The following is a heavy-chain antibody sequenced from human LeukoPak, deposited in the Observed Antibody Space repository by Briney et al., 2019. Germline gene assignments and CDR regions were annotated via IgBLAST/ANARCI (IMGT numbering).Heavy chain of an antibody. J-gene: IGHJ4*02. V-gene: IGHV1-69*04. CDR1: GGTFSSYA. CDR3: ARGMYYDSSGYIDY. CDR2: IIPILGIA. Sequence: ASVKVSCKASGGTFSSYAISWVRLAPGQGLEWMGRIIPILGIANYAQKFQGRVTITADKSTSTAYMELSSLRSEDAAVYYCARGMYYDSSGYIDYWGQGTLVTVSS. D-gene: IGHD3-22*01.